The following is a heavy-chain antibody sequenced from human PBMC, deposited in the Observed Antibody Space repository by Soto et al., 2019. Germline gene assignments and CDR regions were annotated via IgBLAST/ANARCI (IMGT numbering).Heavy chain of an antibody. CDR1: GGSISSSSYY. Sequence: SETLSLTCTVSGGSISSSSYYWGWIRQPPGKGLEWIGSIYYSGSTYYNPSLKSRVTISVDTSKNQFSLKLSSVTAADTAVYYCARDNGREQYYDSSGYWYYFDYWGQGTLVTVSS. V-gene: IGHV4-39*07. CDR2: IYYSGST. J-gene: IGHJ4*02. CDR3: ARDNGREQYYDSSGYWYYFDY. D-gene: IGHD3-22*01.